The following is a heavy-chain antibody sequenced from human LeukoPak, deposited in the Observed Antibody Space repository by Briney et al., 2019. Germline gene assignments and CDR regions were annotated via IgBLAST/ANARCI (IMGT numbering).Heavy chain of an antibody. Sequence: GRSLRLSCAASGFTFSSYGMHWVRQAPGKGLEWVAVIWYDGSDKYYADSVKGRFTISRDNAKNSLSLQMTSLRAEDTAVYYCVRGQDGIDNWFDPWGQGTLVTVAS. CDR3: VRGQDGIDNWFDP. CDR2: IWYDGSDK. J-gene: IGHJ5*02. D-gene: IGHD5-24*01. CDR1: GFTFSSYG. V-gene: IGHV3-33*01.